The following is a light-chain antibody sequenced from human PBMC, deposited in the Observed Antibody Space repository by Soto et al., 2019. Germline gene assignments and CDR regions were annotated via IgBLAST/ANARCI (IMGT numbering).Light chain of an antibody. CDR3: SSYAGRDNLV. CDR2: EVT. CDR1: SSDVGAYFY. J-gene: IGLJ2*01. Sequence: QSAPTQPPSASGSPGQSVAISCTGTSSDVGAYFYVSWYQQHPGKAPKLLIYEVTKRPSGVPDRFSGSKSGNTASLTVSGLQAEYEADYYCSSYAGRDNLVFGGGTKLTVL. V-gene: IGLV2-8*01.